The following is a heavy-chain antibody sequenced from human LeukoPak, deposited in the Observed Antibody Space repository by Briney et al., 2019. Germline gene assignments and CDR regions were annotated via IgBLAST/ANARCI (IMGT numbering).Heavy chain of an antibody. CDR1: GFTFSTYA. D-gene: IGHD3-22*01. Sequence: GGSLRLSCATSGFTFSTYAMNWVRQAPGKGLEWVSVISVSGGSTYYADSVKGRFTISRDNSKNTLYLQMNSLRAEDTAVYYCAKDLPYYYDSSGYYRIFDYWGQGTLVTVSS. CDR2: ISVSGGST. CDR3: AKDLPYYYDSSGYYRIFDY. V-gene: IGHV3-23*01. J-gene: IGHJ4*02.